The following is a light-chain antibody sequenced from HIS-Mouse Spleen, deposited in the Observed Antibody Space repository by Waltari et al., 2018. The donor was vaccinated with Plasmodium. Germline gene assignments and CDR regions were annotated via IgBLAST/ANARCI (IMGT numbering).Light chain of an antibody. Sequence: QSALTQPPSASGSPGQSVTISCTGTRSDVGGYHYVPWYQQHPGKPPKLMIYEVSKRPSGVPDRFSGSKSGNTASLTVSGLQAEDEADYYCSSYAGSNNLVFGGGTKLTVL. CDR2: EVS. J-gene: IGLJ2*01. V-gene: IGLV2-8*01. CDR1: RSDVGGYHY. CDR3: SSYAGSNNLV.